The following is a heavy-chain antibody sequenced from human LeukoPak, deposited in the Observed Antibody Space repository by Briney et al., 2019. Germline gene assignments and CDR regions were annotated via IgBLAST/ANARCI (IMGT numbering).Heavy chain of an antibody. Sequence: ASVKVSCKASGYTFSTYGISWVRQAPGQGLEWMGWISTYNDNTNYAQKFQGRVTMTTDTSTNTAYMDLRSLRSDDTAVYYCARGGGGVVIIQADYWGQGTLVTVSS. J-gene: IGHJ4*02. CDR2: ISTYNDNT. D-gene: IGHD3-3*01. CDR1: GYTFSTYG. V-gene: IGHV1-18*01. CDR3: ARGGGGVVIIQADY.